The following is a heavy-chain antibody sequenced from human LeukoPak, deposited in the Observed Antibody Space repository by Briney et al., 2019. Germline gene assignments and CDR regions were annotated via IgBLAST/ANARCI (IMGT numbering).Heavy chain of an antibody. V-gene: IGHV3-23*01. J-gene: IGHJ4*02. Sequence: GGSLRLSCAASGFTFSNYAMSWARQAPGKGLEWVSAIDISVGSTFYADSVKGRFTISRDNSKNTLSLQMNSLRAEDTAVYYCAKHLGFGPQGRYFDYWGQGTLVTVSS. CDR2: IDISVGST. CDR3: AKHLGFGPQGRYFDY. D-gene: IGHD3-10*01. CDR1: GFTFSNYA.